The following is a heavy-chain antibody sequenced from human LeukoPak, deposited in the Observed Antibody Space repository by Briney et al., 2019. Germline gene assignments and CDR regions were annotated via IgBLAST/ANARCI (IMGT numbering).Heavy chain of an antibody. Sequence: SETLSLTCTVSGDSISTHRYYWGWIRQPPRKGLEWIGSFYYSGSIYYHPSLKNRVAISMDTSKNQSFLRLSSVTAADTAVYFCARFNGVGSRFDPWGQGTLVTVSS. J-gene: IGHJ5*02. CDR3: ARFNGVGSRFDP. V-gene: IGHV4-39*01. CDR1: GDSISTHRYY. CDR2: FYYSGSI. D-gene: IGHD2-8*01.